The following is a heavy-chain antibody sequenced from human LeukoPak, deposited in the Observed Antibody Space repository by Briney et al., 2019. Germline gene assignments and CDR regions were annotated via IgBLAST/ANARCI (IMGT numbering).Heavy chain of an antibody. J-gene: IGHJ4*02. D-gene: IGHD1-26*01. Sequence: SETLSLTCTVSGDSISGYYWSWIRQPPGMGLEWIGNIYYSGTTNYNPSLKSRVTISVDTSKNQFSLKLSSVTAADTAIYYCARGGSYHGYWGQGTLVTVSS. V-gene: IGHV4-59*01. CDR1: GDSISGYY. CDR3: ARGGSYHGY. CDR2: IYYSGTT.